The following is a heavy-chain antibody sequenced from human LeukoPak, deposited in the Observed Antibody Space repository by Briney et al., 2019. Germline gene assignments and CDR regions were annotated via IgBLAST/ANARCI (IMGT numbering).Heavy chain of an antibody. Sequence: SETLSLTCTVSGGSISSYYWSWIRQPPGKGLEWIGYIYYSGSTNYNPSLKSRVTISVDTSKNQFSLKLSSVTAADTAVYYCAGVRFLEWLFFDYWGQGTLVTVSS. CDR1: GGSISSYY. CDR3: AGVRFLEWLFFDY. J-gene: IGHJ4*02. CDR2: IYYSGST. D-gene: IGHD3-3*01. V-gene: IGHV4-59*01.